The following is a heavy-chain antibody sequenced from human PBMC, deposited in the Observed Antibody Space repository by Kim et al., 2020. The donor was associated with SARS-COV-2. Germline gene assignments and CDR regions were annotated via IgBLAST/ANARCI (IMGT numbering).Heavy chain of an antibody. D-gene: IGHD5-18*01. J-gene: IGHJ3*01. Sequence: SETLSLTCAVYGGSFSGYHWSWVRQPPNKGLEWIGEIHHSGSTNYNTSLKSRVTISLDTSKNHFSLSLNSVIAADTAVYYCVRALRPLEWLPNVHALDVGAKGQWSPSLQ. CDR2: IHHSGST. CDR1: GGSFSGYH. CDR3: VRALRPLEWLPNVHALDV. V-gene: IGHV4-34*01.